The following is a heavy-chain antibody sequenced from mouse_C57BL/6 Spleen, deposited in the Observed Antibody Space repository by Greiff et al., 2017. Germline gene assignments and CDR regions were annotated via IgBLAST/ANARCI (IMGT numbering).Heavy chain of an antibody. V-gene: IGHV1-50*01. CDR2: IDPSDSYT. Sequence: VQLQQPGAELVKPGASVKLSCKASGYTFTSYWIPWVKQRPGQGLEWIGEIDPSDSYTNYNQKFKGKATLTVDTSSRTAYMQLSSLTSEYSAVEYCARPYCSSSPLAMDYRRQVTSVTFAT. J-gene: IGHJ4*01. CDR3: ARPYCSSSPLAMDY. D-gene: IGHD1-1*01. CDR1: GYTFTSYW.